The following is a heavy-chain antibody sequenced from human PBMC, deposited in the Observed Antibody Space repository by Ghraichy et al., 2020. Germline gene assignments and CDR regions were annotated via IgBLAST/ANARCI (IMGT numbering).Heavy chain of an antibody. CDR3: ARGGSSNSYYWHD. CDR1: GFTFSSLW. CDR2: IREDGSDK. D-gene: IGHD6-13*01. Sequence: GGSLRLSCAASGFTFSSLWMTWVRQAPGKGPEWVANIREDGSDKYYVDSVKGRFTISRDNAKNSLFLQMSSLRADDTAGYYCARGGSSNSYYWHDWGHGTLVTVSS. V-gene: IGHV3-7*01. J-gene: IGHJ4*01.